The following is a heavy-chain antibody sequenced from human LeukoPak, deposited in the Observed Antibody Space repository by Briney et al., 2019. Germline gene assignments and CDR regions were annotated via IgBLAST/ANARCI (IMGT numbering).Heavy chain of an antibody. CDR1: GYSFTSYW. V-gene: IGHV5-10-1*01. CDR3: ATPPDAYGDSLGDI. Sequence: GEFLRVSCKGFGYSFTSYWISWVRQIPGKGLEWMGRIDPSDSYTNYSPSFQGHVTISADKSISTAYLQWSSLKASDTAMYYCATPPDAYGDSLGDIWGQGTMVTVSS. J-gene: IGHJ3*02. D-gene: IGHD4-17*01. CDR2: IDPSDSYT.